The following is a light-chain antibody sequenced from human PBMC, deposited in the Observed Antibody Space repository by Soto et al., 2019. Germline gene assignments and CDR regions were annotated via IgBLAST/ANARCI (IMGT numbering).Light chain of an antibody. V-gene: IGKV3-15*01. J-gene: IGKJ1*01. CDR2: GAS. CDR1: QSVRSF. Sequence: EMVLTQSPATLSVSPGERATLSCRASQSVRSFLAWYQQKPGQAPRLLIYGASTGATGIPDRFSGSGSGTELTLTNSSVEADDFAVYYCQQYGEWPQTLGKGTKVEIK. CDR3: QQYGEWPQT.